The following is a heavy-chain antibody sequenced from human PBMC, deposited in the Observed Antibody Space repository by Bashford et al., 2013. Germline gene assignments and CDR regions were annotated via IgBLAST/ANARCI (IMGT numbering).Heavy chain of an antibody. J-gene: IGHJ6*02. CDR2: FFVMTK. Sequence: WIRQPPREGPGVACLHFFVMTKNTYSTSLKSRLTISKDTSKRQVVLTMTNVDPVDTATYYCARMGVDTGLVRSYYYALDVWGQGTTVTVSS. CDR3: ARMGVDTGLVRSYYYALDV. V-gene: IGHV2-26*01. D-gene: IGHD5-18*01.